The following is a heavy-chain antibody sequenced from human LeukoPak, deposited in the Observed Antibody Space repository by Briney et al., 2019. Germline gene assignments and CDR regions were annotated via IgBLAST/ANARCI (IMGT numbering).Heavy chain of an antibody. D-gene: IGHD6-25*01. V-gene: IGHV4-59*01. Sequence: PSESLSLTCTVSGGSISSYFWSWVRQPPGKGLERIGYIYYSGSTNYNPSLKSRVTISVDTSKNQFSLKLASVTTADTAVYYCARDRRLGYWGQGTLVTVSS. CDR2: IYYSGST. CDR1: GGSISSYF. CDR3: ARDRRLGY. J-gene: IGHJ4*02.